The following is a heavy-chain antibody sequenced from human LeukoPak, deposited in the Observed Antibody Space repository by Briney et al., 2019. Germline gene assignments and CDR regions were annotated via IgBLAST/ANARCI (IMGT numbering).Heavy chain of an antibody. CDR1: GGSFSGYY. V-gene: IGHV4-34*01. D-gene: IGHD3-10*01. CDR2: INHSGST. J-gene: IGHJ4*02. CDR3: ARRVWFGELLLGDY. Sequence: PSETLSLTCAVSGGSFSGYYWSWIRQPPGKGLEWIGEINHSGSTNYNPSLKSRVTISVDTSKNQFSLKLSSVTAADTAVYYCARRVWFGELLLGDYWGQGTLVTVSS.